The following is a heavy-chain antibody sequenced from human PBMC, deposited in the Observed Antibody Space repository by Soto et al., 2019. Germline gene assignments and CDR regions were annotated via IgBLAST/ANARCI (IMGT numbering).Heavy chain of an antibody. CDR3: AISTGGFGGLFVVPSDY. J-gene: IGHJ4*02. CDR1: GFTYESYA. D-gene: IGHD3-16*02. Sequence: ESGGGLVQPGGSLRLSCAASGFTYESYAMSWVRQAPGKGLEWVSGINSGGTVAHYADSVKGQFAISRDNSKNTPSLEINRLRADDTGLYYCAISTGGFGGLFVVPSDYWGQGTLVTVSS. CDR2: INSGGTVA. V-gene: IGHV3-23*01.